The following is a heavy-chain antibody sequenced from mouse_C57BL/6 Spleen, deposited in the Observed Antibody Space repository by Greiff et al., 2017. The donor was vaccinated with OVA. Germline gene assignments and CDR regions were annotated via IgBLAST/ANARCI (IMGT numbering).Heavy chain of an antibody. V-gene: IGHV1-69*01. Sequence: VQLQQPGAELVMPGASVKLSCKASGYTFTSYWMHWVKQRPGQGLEWIGEIDPSDSYTNYNQKFKDKATLTVDKSSSTAYMQLSSLTSEDSAVYYCARDDGYLDYWGQGTTLTVSS. J-gene: IGHJ2*01. CDR1: GYTFTSYW. CDR3: ARDDGYLDY. CDR2: IDPSDSYT. D-gene: IGHD2-3*01.